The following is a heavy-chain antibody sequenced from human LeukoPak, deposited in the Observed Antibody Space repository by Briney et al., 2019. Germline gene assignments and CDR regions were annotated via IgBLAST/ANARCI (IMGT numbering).Heavy chain of an antibody. D-gene: IGHD3-22*01. CDR3: ASWSTSSYYVTRVDH. J-gene: IGHJ4*02. V-gene: IGHV4-59*12. CDR1: GGSLSGYY. Sequence: PSETLSLTCALSGGSLSGYYWSRIRQFPGKGLEWIAYMSYIGSTNYNPSLRSRVTISIDTFKNQLSLTLTSVTAADTAVYYCASWSTSSYYVTRVDHWGQGTLVTVSS. CDR2: MSYIGST.